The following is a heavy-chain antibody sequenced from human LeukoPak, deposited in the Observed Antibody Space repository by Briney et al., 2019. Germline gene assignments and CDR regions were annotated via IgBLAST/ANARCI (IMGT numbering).Heavy chain of an antibody. D-gene: IGHD5-12*01. CDR2: ISGSGGST. J-gene: IGHJ6*03. CDR1: GFTFSSYA. Sequence: PGGSLRLSCEASGFTFSSYAMSWVRQAPGKGLECVSAISGSGGSTYYADSVKGRFTISRDNSKNTLYLQMNSLRAEDTAVYYCAKGGGYELYYYMDVWGKGTTVTVSS. V-gene: IGHV3-23*01. CDR3: AKGGGYELYYYMDV.